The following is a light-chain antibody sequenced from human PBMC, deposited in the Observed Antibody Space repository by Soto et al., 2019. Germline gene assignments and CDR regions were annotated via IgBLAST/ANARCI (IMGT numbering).Light chain of an antibody. J-gene: IGLJ1*01. CDR1: NIGSKS. CDR2: DDS. Sequence: SYELTQPPSVSVAPGQTVRVTCGGRNIGSKSVHWYQQKAGQAPVLVVSDDSDRPSGIPERFSGSNSDNTATLTISRVEAGDEADYHCQVWDRNSDHYVFGTGTKVTVL. CDR3: QVWDRNSDHYV. V-gene: IGLV3-21*02.